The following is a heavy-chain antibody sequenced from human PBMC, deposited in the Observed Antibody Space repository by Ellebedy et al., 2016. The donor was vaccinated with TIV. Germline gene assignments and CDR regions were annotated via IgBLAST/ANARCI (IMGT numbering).Heavy chain of an antibody. J-gene: IGHJ4*02. CDR1: GFTFSSYS. CDR2: ISSSSSYI. D-gene: IGHD3-16*01. CDR3: ARDRLQFDY. V-gene: IGHV3-21*01. Sequence: GESLKISCAASGFTFSSYSMNWVRQAPGKGLEWVSSISSSSSYIYYADSVKGRFTISRDNAKNSLYLQMNSLRAEDTAVYYCARDRLQFDYWGQGTLVTVSS.